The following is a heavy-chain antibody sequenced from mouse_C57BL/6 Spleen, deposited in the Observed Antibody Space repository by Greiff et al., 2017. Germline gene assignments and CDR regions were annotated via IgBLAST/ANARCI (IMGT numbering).Heavy chain of an antibody. V-gene: IGHV1-7*01. Sequence: QVHVKQSGAELAKPGASVKLSCKASGYTFTSYWMHWVKQRPGQGLEWIGYINPSSGYTKYNQKFKDKATLTADKSSSTAYMQLSSLTSEDSAVYYCARGTNDYDGRAYWGQGTLVTVSA. CDR2: INPSSGYT. CDR3: ARGTNDYDGRAY. CDR1: GYTFTSYW. J-gene: IGHJ3*01. D-gene: IGHD2-4*01.